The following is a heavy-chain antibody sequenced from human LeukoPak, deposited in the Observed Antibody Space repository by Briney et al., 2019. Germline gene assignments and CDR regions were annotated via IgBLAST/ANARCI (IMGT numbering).Heavy chain of an antibody. CDR3: ARGPNSSSWYRGAFDI. V-gene: IGHV1-69*05. CDR2: IIPIFGTA. CDR1: GGTFSSYA. Sequence: SVKVSCKASGGTFSSYAISWVRQAPGQGLEWMGGIIPIFGTANYAQKFQGRVTITTDESTSTAYMELSSLRSEDTAVYYCARGPNSSSWYRGAFDIWGQGTMVTVSS. J-gene: IGHJ3*02. D-gene: IGHD6-13*01.